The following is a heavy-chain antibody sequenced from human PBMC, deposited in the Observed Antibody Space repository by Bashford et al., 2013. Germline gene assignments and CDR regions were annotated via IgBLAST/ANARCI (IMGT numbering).Heavy chain of an antibody. CDR2: ISYDGNNK. Sequence: GSLRLSCAASGFTFSSYGMHWVRQAPGKGLEWVAVISYDGNNKYYAESVKGRFTISRDNSKNTLYLQVNSLRTEDTAVYYCARAIVVDTSGRFDPWGQGTLVTVSS. D-gene: IGHD3-22*01. J-gene: IGHJ5*02. V-gene: IGHV3-30*03. CDR1: GFTFSSYG. CDR3: ARAIVVDTSGRFDP.